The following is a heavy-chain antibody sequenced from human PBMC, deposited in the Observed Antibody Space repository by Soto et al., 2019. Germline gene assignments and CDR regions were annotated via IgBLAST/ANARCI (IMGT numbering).Heavy chain of an antibody. Sequence: SETLSLTCTVSGGSISSYYWSWIRQPPGKGLEWIGYIYYRGSTNYNPSLKSRVTISVDTSKNQFSLKLSSVTAADTAVYYCARGFGELDAFDIWGQGTMVTVSS. CDR3: ARGFGELDAFDI. CDR1: GGSISSYY. V-gene: IGHV4-59*01. J-gene: IGHJ3*02. D-gene: IGHD3-10*01. CDR2: IYYRGST.